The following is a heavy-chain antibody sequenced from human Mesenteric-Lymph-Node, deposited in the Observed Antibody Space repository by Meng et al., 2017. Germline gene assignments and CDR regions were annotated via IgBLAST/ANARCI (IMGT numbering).Heavy chain of an antibody. V-gene: IGHV3-23*01. J-gene: IGHJ4*02. CDR2: ISGSGGRT. D-gene: IGHD6-19*01. CDR1: GSTFSSYA. CDR3: TRAMDSSGCPVH. Sequence: GESLKTSCAAPGSTFSSYAMSWVRQAPGKGLGWVSPISGSGGRTYYTDPVQGRFTIPRDNPKNTLYLQMNSLRDEGTAVYYCTRAMDSSGCPVHWGQGTLVTVSS.